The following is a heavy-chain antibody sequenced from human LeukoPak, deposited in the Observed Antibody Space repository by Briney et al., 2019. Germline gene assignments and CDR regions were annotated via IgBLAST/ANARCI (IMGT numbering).Heavy chain of an antibody. CDR1: GHTLTVHY. CDR3: AREGSTTGTTVFYYYYYMDV. J-gene: IGHJ6*03. V-gene: IGHV1-2*02. Sequence: ASVKVSCKASGHTLTVHYIHWVRQGPGQGLEWLGWITLHSGDTHYAQKYQGRLTMTSDTSISTGYMELSSLRSEDTAVYYCAREGSTTGTTVFYYYYYMDVWGKGTTVTVSS. D-gene: IGHD1-1*01. CDR2: ITLHSGDT.